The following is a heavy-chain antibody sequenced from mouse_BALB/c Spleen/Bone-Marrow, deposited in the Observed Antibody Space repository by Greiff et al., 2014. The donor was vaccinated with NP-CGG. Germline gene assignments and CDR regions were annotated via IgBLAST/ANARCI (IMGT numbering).Heavy chain of an antibody. V-gene: IGHV1S30*01. Sequence: EVQLQQSGPELVKPGPSVKISCKASGYSFTGYYMHWVKQSHGKSLEWIGEINPYNSGTSYNQKFKGKATLTVDTSSSTAFMELHSLTSEDSLVYYCARQLYGNYAYWGQGTLVTVSA. CDR1: GYSFTGYY. J-gene: IGHJ3*01. D-gene: IGHD2-10*02. CDR3: ARQLYGNYAY. CDR2: INPYNSGT.